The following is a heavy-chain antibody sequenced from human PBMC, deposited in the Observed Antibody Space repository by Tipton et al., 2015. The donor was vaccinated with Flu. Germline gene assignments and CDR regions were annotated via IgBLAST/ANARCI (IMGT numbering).Heavy chain of an antibody. CDR1: GGSLRGPF. J-gene: IGHJ3*02. V-gene: IGHV4-34*01. CDR3: RGSNDGTDT. D-gene: IGHD5-24*01. CDR2: ANHSR. Sequence: TLSLTCAVYGGSLRGPFWSWIRQPPGKGLEWIGEANHSRPNPSLKSRVTISVDTSKNQLFLNLRSVTAADTAVYYCRGSNDGTDTWGQGTMVTVAS.